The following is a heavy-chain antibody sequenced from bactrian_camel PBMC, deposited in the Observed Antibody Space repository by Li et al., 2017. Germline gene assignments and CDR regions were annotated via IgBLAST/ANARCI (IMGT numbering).Heavy chain of an antibody. CDR2: ISGGGGT. V-gene: IGHV3S55*01. CDR3: AAANFKRYYSDYAANPERYNF. D-gene: IGHD4*01. J-gene: IGHJ4*01. CDR1: GYTVSSYC. Sequence: HVQLVESGGGSVQAGGSLRLSCAPSGYTVSSYCMGWFRQAPGKEREGVAGISGGGGTVYTDSVKGRFTISRDSAKSTVYLQMNLLKPDDTAMYYCAAANFKRYYSDYAANPERYNFWGQGTQVTVS.